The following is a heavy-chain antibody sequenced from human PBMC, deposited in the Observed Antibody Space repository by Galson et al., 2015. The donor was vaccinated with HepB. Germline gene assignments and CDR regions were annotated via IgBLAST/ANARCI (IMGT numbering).Heavy chain of an antibody. Sequence: SLRLSCAASGFTFSSYSVNWVRQAPGKWLEWVSYISSSSSSSKYYADSVKGRFTISRDNDENSLYLQMNSLRAEDTAVYYCARRAGYSSGWSRGEVSGYYYYYNMDVWGKGTTVTVSS. D-gene: IGHD6-19*01. CDR3: ARRAGYSSGWSRGEVSGYYYYYNMDV. J-gene: IGHJ6*03. V-gene: IGHV3-48*01. CDR2: ISSSSSSSK. CDR1: GFTFSSYS.